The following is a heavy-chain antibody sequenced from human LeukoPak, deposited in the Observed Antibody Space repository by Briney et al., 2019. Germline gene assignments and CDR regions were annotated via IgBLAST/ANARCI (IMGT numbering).Heavy chain of an antibody. J-gene: IGHJ4*02. CDR1: GFIFETYW. Sequence: GGSLRLSCAASGFIFETYWMNWVRQVPGEGLEWVANMKQDGSEEYYVESVKGRFIISRDNANKLLYLQMNSLRAEDTAIYYCARKAAGWGVLDHWGQGILVTVSS. D-gene: IGHD3-10*01. V-gene: IGHV3-7*03. CDR3: ARKAAGWGVLDH. CDR2: MKQDGSEE.